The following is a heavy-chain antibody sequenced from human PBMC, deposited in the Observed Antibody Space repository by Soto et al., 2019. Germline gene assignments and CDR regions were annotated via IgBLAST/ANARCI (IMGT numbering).Heavy chain of an antibody. J-gene: IGHJ4*02. Sequence: EVQLVESGGGLVQPGGSLRLSCAASGFTFSIHWMHWVRQAPGKGLVWVSRINSDEITTNYADSVKGRFTISRDNAKNTLYLQMNSLSAEDSAVYYCASGIIGEPPAFDSWGQGTLVAVSS. CDR2: INSDEITT. CDR3: ASGIIGEPPAFDS. CDR1: GFTFSIHW. D-gene: IGHD3-3*01. V-gene: IGHV3-74*01.